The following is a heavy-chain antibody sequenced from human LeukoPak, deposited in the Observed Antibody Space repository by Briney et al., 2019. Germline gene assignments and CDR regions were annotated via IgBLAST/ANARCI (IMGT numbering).Heavy chain of an antibody. D-gene: IGHD6-19*01. J-gene: IGHJ2*01. Sequence: PSETLSLTCTVSGGSISSYYWSWIRQPPGKGLEWIGYIYYSGSTNYNPSLKSRVTISVDTSKNQFSLKLSSVTAADTAVYYCARRKDKYSSGYDWDFDLWGRGTLVTVSS. CDR3: ARRKDKYSSGYDWDFDL. CDR1: GGSISSYY. CDR2: IYYSGST. V-gene: IGHV4-59*08.